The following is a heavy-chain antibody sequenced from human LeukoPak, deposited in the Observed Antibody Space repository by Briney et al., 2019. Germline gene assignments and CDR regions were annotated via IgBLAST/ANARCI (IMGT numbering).Heavy chain of an antibody. CDR1: DGSVRSYY. V-gene: IGHV4-4*09. J-gene: IGHJ4*02. CDR3: AGGPAWAGTAFDF. D-gene: IGHD6-19*01. CDR2: IYTSGST. Sequence: SETLSLTCSVSDGSVRSYYWSWIRQFAGKELQWIGYIYTSGSTDYNPSLKSRVTISVDRSRNLIFLNLRSVTAADTAVYYCAGGPAWAGTAFDFWGQGSRVTVSS.